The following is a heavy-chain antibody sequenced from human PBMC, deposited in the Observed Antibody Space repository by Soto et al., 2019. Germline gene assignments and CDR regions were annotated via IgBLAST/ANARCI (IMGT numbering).Heavy chain of an antibody. J-gene: IGHJ6*02. D-gene: IGHD6-6*01. Sequence: GGSLRLSCAASGFTFSSYAMSWVRQAPGKGLEWVSAISGSGGSTYYADSVKGRFTISRDNSKNTLYLQMNSLRAEDTAVYYCAREMGSSSKYYYYYGMDVWGQGTTVTVSS. V-gene: IGHV3-23*01. CDR1: GFTFSSYA. CDR3: AREMGSSSKYYYYYGMDV. CDR2: ISGSGGST.